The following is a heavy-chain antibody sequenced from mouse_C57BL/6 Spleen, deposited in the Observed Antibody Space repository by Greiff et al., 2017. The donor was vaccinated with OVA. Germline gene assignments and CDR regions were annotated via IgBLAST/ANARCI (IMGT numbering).Heavy chain of an antibody. CDR1: GFTFSSYT. CDR2: ISGGGGNT. J-gene: IGHJ1*03. CDR3: ARPFFTTVVAKGYWYFDV. V-gene: IGHV5-9*01. D-gene: IGHD1-1*01. Sequence: DVKLVESGGGLVKPGGSLKLSCAASGFTFSSYTMSWVRQTPEKRLEWVATISGGGGNTYYPDSVKGRFNISRDNAKNTLYLQMSSLRSEDTALYYCARPFFTTVVAKGYWYFDVWGTGTTVTVSS.